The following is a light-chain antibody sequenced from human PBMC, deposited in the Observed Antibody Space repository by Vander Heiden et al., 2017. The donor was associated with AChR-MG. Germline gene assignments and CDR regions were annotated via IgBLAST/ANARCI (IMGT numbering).Light chain of an antibody. CDR1: SWHSSYA. V-gene: IGLV4-69*01. Sequence: QLVLTHSPSASSSLGASVKLTCTLSSWHSSYAIEWQQQQPEKGTRYLMKRNSDGSHSKGDGMPDRFSGSSSAADRSLTISSLQAEDEDDYYCQTWGTGRHVFGTGTKVTVL. CDR3: QTWGTGRHV. J-gene: IGLJ1*01. CDR2: RNSDGSH.